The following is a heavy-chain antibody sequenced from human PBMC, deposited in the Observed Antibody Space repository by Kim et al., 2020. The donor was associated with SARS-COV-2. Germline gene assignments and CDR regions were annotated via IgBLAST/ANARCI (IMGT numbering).Heavy chain of an antibody. J-gene: IGHJ4*02. CDR3: ARARNMQLAESFDY. Sequence: ASVKVSCKSSGYTFTSYGFSWVRQAPGQGLEWMGWISAYNGETGYAQKFQGRVTMTTDTSTSTTYMELRSLRSDDTAVYYCARARNMQLAESFDYWGQGTLVTVSS. CDR2: ISAYNGET. CDR1: GYTFTSYG. D-gene: IGHD6-6*01. V-gene: IGHV1-18*04.